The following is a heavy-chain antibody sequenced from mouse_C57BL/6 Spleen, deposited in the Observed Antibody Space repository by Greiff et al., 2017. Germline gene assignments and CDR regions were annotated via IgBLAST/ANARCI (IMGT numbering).Heavy chain of an antibody. CDR1: GYTFTSYW. Sequence: QVQLKQPGAELVRPGSSVKLSCKASGYTFTSYWMDWVKQRPGQGLEWIGNIYPSDSETHYNQKFKDKATLTVDKSSSTAYMQLSSLTSEDSAVYYCARERLLREAMDYWGQGTSVTVSA. J-gene: IGHJ4*01. V-gene: IGHV1-61*01. D-gene: IGHD2-3*01. CDR2: IYPSDSET. CDR3: ARERLLREAMDY.